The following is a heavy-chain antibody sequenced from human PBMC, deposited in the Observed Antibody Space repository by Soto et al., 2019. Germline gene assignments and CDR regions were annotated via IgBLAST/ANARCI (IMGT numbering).Heavy chain of an antibody. Sequence: GGSLRLSCAASGFTFSSYGMHWVRQAPGKGLEWVAVISYDGSNKYYADSVKGRFTISRDNSKNTLYLQMNSLRAEDTAVYYCANPIEGDGYNHGYWGQGTLVTVSS. CDR1: GFTFSSYG. D-gene: IGHD5-12*01. CDR3: ANPIEGDGYNHGY. CDR2: ISYDGSNK. V-gene: IGHV3-30*18. J-gene: IGHJ4*02.